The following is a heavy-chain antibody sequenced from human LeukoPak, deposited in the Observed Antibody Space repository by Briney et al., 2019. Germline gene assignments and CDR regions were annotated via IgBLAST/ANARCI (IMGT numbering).Heavy chain of an antibody. J-gene: IGHJ4*02. CDR3: AKDYGMKGTAPDY. Sequence: PGGSLRLSCAASGFTFSSYGMHWVRQAPGKGLEWVAVISYDGSNKYYADSVKGRFTISRDNSKNTLYLQMNSLRAEDTAVYYCAKDYGMKGTAPDYWGQGTLVTVSS. CDR1: GFTFSSYG. CDR2: ISYDGSNK. V-gene: IGHV3-30*18. D-gene: IGHD2-21*02.